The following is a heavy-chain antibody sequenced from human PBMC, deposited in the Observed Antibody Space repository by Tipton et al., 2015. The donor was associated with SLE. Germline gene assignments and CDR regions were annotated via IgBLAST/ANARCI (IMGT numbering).Heavy chain of an antibody. CDR1: GYSITSGDY. CDR2: LYHRGST. CDR3: ARDPYDSTWRNGWFDP. V-gene: IGHV4-38-2*02. D-gene: IGHD6-13*01. J-gene: IGHJ5*02. Sequence: TLSLPCAVSGYSITSGDYWGWIRQPPGKGLEWVGSLYHRGSTYYNPSLKSRDTISTDTSKNEIYLKLTSVTAPDTAFYFCARDPYDSTWRNGWFDPWGQGTLVTVSS.